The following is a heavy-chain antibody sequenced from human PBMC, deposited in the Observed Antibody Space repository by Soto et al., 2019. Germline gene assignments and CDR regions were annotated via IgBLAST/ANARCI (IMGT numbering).Heavy chain of an antibody. J-gene: IGHJ4*02. D-gene: IGHD2-21*02. CDR3: ARDLAYCGGDCYPIDY. CDR2: ISAYNGNT. Sequence: QVQLVQSGAAVKKPGASVKVSCKASGYTFTSNGISWVRQAPGQGLEWMGWISAYNGNTSYAQKLQGRVTMTTDTSTSTAYMELRSLRSDDTAVYYCARDLAYCGGDCYPIDYWGQGTLVTVSS. CDR1: GYTFTSNG. V-gene: IGHV1-18*01.